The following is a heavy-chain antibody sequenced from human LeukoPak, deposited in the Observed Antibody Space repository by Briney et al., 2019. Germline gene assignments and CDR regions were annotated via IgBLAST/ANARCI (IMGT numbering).Heavy chain of an antibody. Sequence: SQTLSLTCAISVHSVSINSATWNWISQSPSRGLEWMGRTYYMSKWHNEYAVSMKSRITINPDTSTHQTSLQLNSVAPEDTAVYHCARGWEYRSGWYYFVYWGEGTLVTVSS. CDR2: TYYMSKWHN. J-gene: IGHJ4*02. CDR3: ARGWEYRSGWYYFVY. D-gene: IGHD6-19*01. V-gene: IGHV6-1*01. CDR1: VHSVSINSAT.